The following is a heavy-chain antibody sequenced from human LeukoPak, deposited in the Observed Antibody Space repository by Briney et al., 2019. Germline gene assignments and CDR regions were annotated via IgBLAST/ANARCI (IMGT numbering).Heavy chain of an antibody. V-gene: IGHV4-4*09. J-gene: IGHJ3*02. CDR3: ARPYSSGWSGAFDI. D-gene: IGHD6-19*01. CDR2: IYTSGNT. Sequence: PSGTLSLTCAVSGCSISSYYRSWIRQPPGKGLEWICNIYTSGNTNYNPSLKSRVAISVDTSKNQFSLKLNSVTAADTAVYYCARPYSSGWSGAFDIWGQGTMVTVSS. CDR1: GCSISSYY.